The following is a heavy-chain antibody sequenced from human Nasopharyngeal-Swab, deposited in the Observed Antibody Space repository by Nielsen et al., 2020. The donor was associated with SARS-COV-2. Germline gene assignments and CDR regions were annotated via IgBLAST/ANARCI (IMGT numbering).Heavy chain of an antibody. CDR2: IIPIFGIA. Sequence: SVKVSCKASGGTFSSYAISWVRQAPGQGLEWMGRIIPIFGIANYAQKFQGRVTITADKSTSTAYMELSSLRSEDTAVYYCARGNEGAAAGTGYYYYGMDVWGQGTTVTVSS. CDR1: GGTFSSYA. CDR3: ARGNEGAAAGTGYYYYGMDV. V-gene: IGHV1-69*04. J-gene: IGHJ6*02. D-gene: IGHD6-13*01.